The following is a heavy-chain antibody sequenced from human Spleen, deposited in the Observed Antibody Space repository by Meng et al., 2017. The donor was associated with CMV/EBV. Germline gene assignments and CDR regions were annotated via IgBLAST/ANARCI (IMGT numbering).Heavy chain of an antibody. V-gene: IGHV3-21*01. CDR1: GFTFSSYS. CDR2: ISSSSSYI. D-gene: IGHD2-2*01. Sequence: GESLKISCAASGFTFSSYSMNWVRQAPGKGLEWVSSISSSSSYIYYADSVKGRFTISRDNAKNSLYLQMNSLRAEDTAVYYCARARTSCYDYWGQGTLVTVSS. J-gene: IGHJ4*02. CDR3: ARARTSCYDY.